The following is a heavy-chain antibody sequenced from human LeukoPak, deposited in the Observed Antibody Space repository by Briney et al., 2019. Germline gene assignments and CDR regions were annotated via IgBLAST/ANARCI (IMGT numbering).Heavy chain of an antibody. CDR2: ISSNGGST. J-gene: IGHJ4*02. D-gene: IGHD3-3*01. V-gene: IGHV3-64*01. CDR3: ARGTYYDFWSGYYTSGRSFDY. Sequence: PGGSLRLSCAASGFTFSSYAMHWVRQAPGKGLEYVSAISSNGGSTYYANSVKGRFTISRDNSKNTLYLQMGSLRAEDMAVYYCARGTYYDFWSGYYTSGRSFDYWGQGTLVTVSS. CDR1: GFTFSSYA.